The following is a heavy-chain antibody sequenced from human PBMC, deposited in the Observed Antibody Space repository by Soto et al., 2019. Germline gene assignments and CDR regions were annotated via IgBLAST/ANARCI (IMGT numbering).Heavy chain of an antibody. D-gene: IGHD3-3*01. CDR1: GFTFSNAW. V-gene: IGHV3-15*01. CDR2: IKSKADGGTT. Sequence: LRLSCAASGFTFSNAWMSWVRQAPGKGLEWVGRIKSKADGGTTDCAAPVKGRFTISRDDSKNTLYLQMNSLKTEDTAVYYCTTLGSITIFGVVISGVYYYGMDVWGQGTTVTVSS. J-gene: IGHJ6*02. CDR3: TTLGSITIFGVVISGVYYYGMDV.